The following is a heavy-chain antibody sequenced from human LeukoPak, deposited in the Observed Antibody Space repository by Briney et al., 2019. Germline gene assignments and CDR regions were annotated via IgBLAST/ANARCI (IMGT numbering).Heavy chain of an antibody. J-gene: IGHJ4*02. CDR3: ARMEYLYHRYFDY. CDR2: INHSGST. Sequence: SETLSLTCAVYGGSFSGYYWSWIRQPPGKGLEWIGEINHSGSTNYNPSLKSRVTISVDTSKNQFSLKMSSVTAADTAVYYCARMEYLYHRYFDYWGQGTLVTVSS. V-gene: IGHV4-34*01. CDR1: GGSFSGYY. D-gene: IGHD3-16*01.